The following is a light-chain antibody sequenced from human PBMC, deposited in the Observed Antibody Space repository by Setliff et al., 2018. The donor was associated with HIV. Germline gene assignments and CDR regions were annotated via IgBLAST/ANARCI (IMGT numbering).Light chain of an antibody. V-gene: IGLV2-14*01. Sequence: QSALAQPASVSGSPGQSITISCTGTSSDVGTYNAVYWYQQHPGKALKLMIYDVSTRPSGVSNRFSGSESGNTASLTISGLQTEDEADYYCSSYTSSSTDVFGTGTKVTVL. J-gene: IGLJ1*01. CDR1: SSDVGTYNA. CDR3: SSYTSSSTDV. CDR2: DVS.